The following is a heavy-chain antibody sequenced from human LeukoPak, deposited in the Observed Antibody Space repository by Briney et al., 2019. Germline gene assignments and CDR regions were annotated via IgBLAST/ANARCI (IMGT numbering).Heavy chain of an antibody. V-gene: IGHV3-72*01. CDR2: TRNKANSYTT. Sequence: GGSLRLSCAASGFTFSDHYMDWVRQAPGKGLEWVGRTRNKANSYTTEYAASVKGRFTISRDGSRNSLYLQMNSLRAEDTAVYYCARGVDYYDSGGTIYYWGQGTLVTVSS. CDR3: ARGVDYYDSGGTIYY. D-gene: IGHD3-22*01. J-gene: IGHJ4*02. CDR1: GFTFSDHY.